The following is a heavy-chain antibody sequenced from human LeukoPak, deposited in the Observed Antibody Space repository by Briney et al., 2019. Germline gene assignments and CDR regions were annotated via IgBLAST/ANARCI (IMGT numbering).Heavy chain of an antibody. D-gene: IGHD3-3*01. CDR3: ARVNYDFWSGYPNNWFDP. CDR1: GYTFTSYG. V-gene: IGHV1-18*01. Sequence: ASVKVSCKASGYTFTSYGISWVRQAPGQGLEWMGWISAYNGNTNYAQELQGRVTMTTDTSTSTAYMELRSLRSDDTAVYYCARVNYDFWSGYPNNWFDPWGQGTLVTVSS. CDR2: ISAYNGNT. J-gene: IGHJ5*02.